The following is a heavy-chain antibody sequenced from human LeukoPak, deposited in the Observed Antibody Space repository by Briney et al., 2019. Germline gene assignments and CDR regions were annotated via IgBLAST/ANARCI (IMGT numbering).Heavy chain of an antibody. D-gene: IGHD2-21*01. V-gene: IGHV3-11*04. Sequence: GRSLRLSCAASGFTFSDYYMSWIRQAPGKGLEWVLYISSGGSTIHHADSVKGRFTISRDNAKNSLYLQMNSLRAEDTAVYYCARIKSQGVVVPLLRSTYYFDYWGQGTLVTVSS. CDR3: ARIKSQGVVVPLLRSTYYFDY. J-gene: IGHJ4*02. CDR1: GFTFSDYY. CDR2: ISSGGSTI.